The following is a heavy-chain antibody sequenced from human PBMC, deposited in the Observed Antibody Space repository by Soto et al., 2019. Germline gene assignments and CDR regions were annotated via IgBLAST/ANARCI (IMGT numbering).Heavy chain of an antibody. CDR1: EFPFSSYG. Sequence: ESGGGVVQPGRSLRLSCAASEFPFSSYGMHWVRQAPGKGLEWVALIWYDGSNKYYADSVKGRFTISRDNSKNTLYLQINSLRAEDTAVYYCARDVLGSSYFDDHWGQGTLVTVSS. D-gene: IGHD6-13*01. V-gene: IGHV3-33*01. J-gene: IGHJ4*02. CDR2: IWYDGSNK. CDR3: ARDVLGSSYFDDH.